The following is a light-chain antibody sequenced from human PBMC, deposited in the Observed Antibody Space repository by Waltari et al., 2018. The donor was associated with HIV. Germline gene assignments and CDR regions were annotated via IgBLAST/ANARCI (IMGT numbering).Light chain of an antibody. J-gene: IGKJ4*01. Sequence: DIVITQSPATLSLSLGERTTINLQSNQTILYNSNNKNYLAWYQQKAGQPPKLLLSWASTRESGVPDRFTGSGSGTDFTLTISSLQAEDAAVYYCQQYYRIPLTFGGGTKVDIK. CDR1: QTILYNSNNKNY. V-gene: IGKV4-1*01. CDR2: WAS. CDR3: QQYYRIPLT.